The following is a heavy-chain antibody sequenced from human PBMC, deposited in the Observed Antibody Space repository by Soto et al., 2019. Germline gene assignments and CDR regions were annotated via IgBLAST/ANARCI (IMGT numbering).Heavy chain of an antibody. CDR2: ISGSGGST. Sequence: GGSLRLSCAASGFTFSSYAMSWVRQAPGKRLEWVSAISGSGGSTYYADSVKGRFTISRDNSKNTLYLQMNSLRAEDTAVYYCAKDHEAAGTYYYYYYGMDVWGQGTTVTVSS. D-gene: IGHD6-13*01. CDR1: GFTFSSYA. CDR3: AKDHEAAGTYYYYYYGMDV. J-gene: IGHJ6*02. V-gene: IGHV3-23*01.